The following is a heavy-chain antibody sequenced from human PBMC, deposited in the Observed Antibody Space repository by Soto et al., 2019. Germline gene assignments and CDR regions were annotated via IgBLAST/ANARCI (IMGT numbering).Heavy chain of an antibody. CDR3: ATFPRGY. J-gene: IGHJ4*02. CDR2: IDPSRGAT. Sequence: VQLMQSGAEVKKPGASVKISCKPSGYPFISYYIHWVRQAPGQGLEWVGLIDPSRGATSYAERFQGRLSITSDKSTATVYMNVWSLTSDDTAIYYCATFPRGYLGQGTLVIVSS. CDR1: GYPFISYY. V-gene: IGHV1-46*01.